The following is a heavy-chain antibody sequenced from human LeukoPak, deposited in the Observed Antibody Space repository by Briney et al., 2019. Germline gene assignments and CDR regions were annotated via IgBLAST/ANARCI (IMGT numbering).Heavy chain of an antibody. CDR1: GFTFSNAW. CDR2: IKSKTDGGTT. Sequence: PGGSLRLSCAASGFTFSNAWMSWVRQAPGKGLEWVVRIKSKTDGGTTDYAAPVKGRFTISRDDSKNTLYLQMNSLKTEDTAVYYCTTWSPYFDYWGQGTLVTVSS. V-gene: IGHV3-15*01. CDR3: TTWSPYFDY. J-gene: IGHJ4*02. D-gene: IGHD2-8*02.